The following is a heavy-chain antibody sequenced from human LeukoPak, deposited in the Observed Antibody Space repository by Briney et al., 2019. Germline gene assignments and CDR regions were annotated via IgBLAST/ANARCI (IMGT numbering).Heavy chain of an antibody. CDR2: IRHDGDIQ. D-gene: IGHD6-13*01. V-gene: IGHV3-30*02. CDR1: GFTFSSYV. J-gene: IGHJ4*02. Sequence: TGGSLRLSCEASGFTFSSYVFHWVRQAPGKGLEWVAFIRHDGDIQYYADSVKGRFTISRDNSKNTLYVQMNSLRAEDTAIYYCAKDRHPGSSLYYFDYWGQGTLVTVSS. CDR3: AKDRHPGSSLYYFDY.